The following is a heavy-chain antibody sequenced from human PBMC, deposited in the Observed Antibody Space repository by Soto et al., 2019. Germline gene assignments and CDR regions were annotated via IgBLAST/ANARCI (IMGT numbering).Heavy chain of an antibody. Sequence: QVQLVESGGGVVQPGRSLRLSCAASGFTFSSYGMHWVRQAPGKGLEWVAVISYDGSNKYYADSVKGRFTISRDNSKNTLYLQMNSLRAEDTAVYYCAKGQGYYDSSGYYYFSYWGQVTLVTVSS. CDR3: AKGQGYYDSSGYYYFSY. CDR2: ISYDGSNK. J-gene: IGHJ4*02. CDR1: GFTFSSYG. D-gene: IGHD3-22*01. V-gene: IGHV3-30*18.